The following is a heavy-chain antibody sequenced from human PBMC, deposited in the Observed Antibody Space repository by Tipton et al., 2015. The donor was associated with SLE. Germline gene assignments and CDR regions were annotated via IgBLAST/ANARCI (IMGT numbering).Heavy chain of an antibody. CDR3: ARALYGSYYFFDY. D-gene: IGHD6-6*01. Sequence: GSLRLSCVASELIFSSYTMNWVRQAPGKGLEWVSSISSSSSFIFYADSVKGRFTISRDNAKNSLYLQMNSLRGEDTAVYYCARALYGSYYFFDYWGQGTLVTVSS. CDR1: ELIFSSYT. V-gene: IGHV3-21*01. CDR2: ISSSSSFI. J-gene: IGHJ4*02.